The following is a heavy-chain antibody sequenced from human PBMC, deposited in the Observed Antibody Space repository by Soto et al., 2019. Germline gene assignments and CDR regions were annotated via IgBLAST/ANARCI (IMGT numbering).Heavy chain of an antibody. V-gene: IGHV1-3*01. CDR3: ARRYCSSTSCQYYFDF. CDR2: INGGNGDT. D-gene: IGHD2-2*01. CDR1: GYTFTGYA. J-gene: IGHJ4*02. Sequence: ASVKVSCKASGYTFTGYAIHWVRQAPGQRLEWMGWINGGNGDTKYSQKFQGRVTITRETSASTAYMELTSLGSEDTAVYHCARRYCSSTSCQYYFDFWGEGTPV.